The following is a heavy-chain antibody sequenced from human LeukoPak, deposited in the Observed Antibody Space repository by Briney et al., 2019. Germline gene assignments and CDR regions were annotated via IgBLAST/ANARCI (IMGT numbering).Heavy chain of an antibody. Sequence: GGSLRLSCAASGFTFSSYSMNWVRQAPGKGLEWVSSISSSSSYIYYADSVKGRFTISRDNAKNSLYLQMNSLRAEDTAVYYCARALYDSSGYLHDAFDIWGQGTMVTVSS. CDR3: ARALYDSSGYLHDAFDI. V-gene: IGHV3-21*04. CDR1: GFTFSSYS. D-gene: IGHD3-22*01. J-gene: IGHJ3*02. CDR2: ISSSSSYI.